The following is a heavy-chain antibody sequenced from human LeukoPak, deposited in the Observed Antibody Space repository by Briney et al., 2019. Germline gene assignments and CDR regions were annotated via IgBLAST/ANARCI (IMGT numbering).Heavy chain of an antibody. D-gene: IGHD6-13*01. CDR3: ARAFRQQLVFDAFDI. Sequence: ASVKVSCKASGYTFTSYDINWVRQATGQGLEWMGWMNPNSGNTGYAQKFQGRVTITRNTSISTAYMELSSLRSEDTAVYYCARAFRQQLVFDAFDIWGQGTMVTVSS. V-gene: IGHV1-8*03. J-gene: IGHJ3*02. CDR1: GYTFTSYD. CDR2: MNPNSGNT.